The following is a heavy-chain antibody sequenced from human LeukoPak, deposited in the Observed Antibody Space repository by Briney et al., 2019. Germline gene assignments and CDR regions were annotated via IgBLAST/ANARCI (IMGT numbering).Heavy chain of an antibody. Sequence: PGGSLRLSCAASGFTFSSYSMNWVRQAPGKGLEWVSSISSSSSYIYYADSVKGRFTISRDNAKNSLYLQMNSLRAEDTAVYYCARGQCSSPSCRYFDYWGQGTLVTVSS. CDR1: GFTFSSYS. D-gene: IGHD2-2*01. V-gene: IGHV3-21*01. CDR2: ISSSSSYI. CDR3: ARGQCSSPSCRYFDY. J-gene: IGHJ4*02.